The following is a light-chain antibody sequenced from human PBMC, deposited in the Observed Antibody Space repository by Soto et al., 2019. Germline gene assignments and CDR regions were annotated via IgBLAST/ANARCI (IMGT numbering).Light chain of an antibody. CDR3: QQSHNSFT. CDR1: QSVSSSY. V-gene: IGKV3-20*01. CDR2: AAS. Sequence: EIVLKQSPGTLSLSPGERATLSCRASQSVSSSYLAWYQQKPGQAPRLLMYAASIRTTGIPDRFSGSGSGTAFTLTISRLEPEDFAVYYCQQSHNSFTFGQGTRLEIK. J-gene: IGKJ5*01.